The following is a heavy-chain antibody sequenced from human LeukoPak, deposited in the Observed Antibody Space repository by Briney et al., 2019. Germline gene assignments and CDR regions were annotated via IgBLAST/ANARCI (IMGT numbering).Heavy chain of an antibody. J-gene: IGHJ4*02. Sequence: GGSLRLSCAASGFTFSSYSMNWVRQAPGKGLEWVSSITTTSSHIYYADSVKGRFTISRDNAKNSLYLQMNSLRAEDTAVYYCARDLPPGDCGDYHGYWGQGTLVTVSS. D-gene: IGHD4-17*01. CDR2: ITTTSSHI. CDR1: GFTFSSYS. CDR3: ARDLPPGDCGDYHGY. V-gene: IGHV3-21*06.